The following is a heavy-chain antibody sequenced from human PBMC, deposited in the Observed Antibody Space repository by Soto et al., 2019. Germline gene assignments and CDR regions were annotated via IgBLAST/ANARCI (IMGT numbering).Heavy chain of an antibody. CDR2: IWYDGSNK. Sequence: GGSLRLSCAASGFTFSSYGMHWVRQAPGKGLEWVAVIWYDGSNKYYADSVKGRFTISRDNSKNTLYLQMNSLRAEDTAVYYCARDARYCSGGSCPRGDAFDIWGQGTMVTVSS. CDR3: ARDARYCSGGSCPRGDAFDI. D-gene: IGHD2-15*01. J-gene: IGHJ3*02. CDR1: GFTFSSYG. V-gene: IGHV3-33*01.